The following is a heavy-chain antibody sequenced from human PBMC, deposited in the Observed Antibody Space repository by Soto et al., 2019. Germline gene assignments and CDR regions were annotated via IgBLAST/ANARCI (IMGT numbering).Heavy chain of an antibody. CDR2: ISYDGSNK. CDR1: GFTIIRYV. V-gene: IGHV3-30*18. CDR3: AKDRFLITMIVVA. Sequence: PRGSLRLSCAASGFTIIRYVILCIRLALGKGLEWVAVISYDGSNKYYADSVKGRFTISRDNSKNTLYLQMNSLRAEETAVYYCAKDRFLITMIVVAWGQGT. J-gene: IGHJ5*02. D-gene: IGHD3-22*01.